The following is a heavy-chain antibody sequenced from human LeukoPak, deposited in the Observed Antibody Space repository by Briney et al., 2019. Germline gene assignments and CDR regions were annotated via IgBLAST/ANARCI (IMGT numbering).Heavy chain of an antibody. CDR1: GYTFTSYY. Sequence: ASVKVSCKASGYTFTSYYMHWVRQAPGQGLEWMGIINPSGGSTSYAQKFQGRVTMTEDTSTDTAYMELSSLRSEDTAVYYCVNSGRRHHWGQGTLVTVSS. CDR3: VNSGRRHH. V-gene: IGHV1-46*03. D-gene: IGHD1-26*01. CDR2: INPSGGST. J-gene: IGHJ5*02.